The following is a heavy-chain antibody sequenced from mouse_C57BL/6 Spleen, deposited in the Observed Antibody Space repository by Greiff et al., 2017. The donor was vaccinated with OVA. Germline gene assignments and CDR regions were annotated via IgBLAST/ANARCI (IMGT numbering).Heavy chain of an antibody. V-gene: IGHV5-6*01. CDR2: ICSGGSYT. CDR1: GFTFSSYG. D-gene: IGHD1-1*01. Sequence: EVQLVESGGDLVKPGGSLKLSCAASGFTFSSYGMSWVRQTPDKRLEWVATICSGGSYTYYPDSVKGRFTISRDNAKNTLYLQMSSLKSEDTAMYYCARHPGDYGSSDWYFDVWGTGTTVTVSS. CDR3: ARHPGDYGSSDWYFDV. J-gene: IGHJ1*03.